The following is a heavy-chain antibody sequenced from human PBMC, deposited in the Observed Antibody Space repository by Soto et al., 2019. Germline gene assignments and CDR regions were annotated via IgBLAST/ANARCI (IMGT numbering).Heavy chain of an antibody. J-gene: IGHJ5*02. V-gene: IGHV3-48*03. CDR2: ISSSGSTI. CDR1: GFTFRSYE. Sequence: GGSLRLSCAASGFTFRSYEMNWVRQAPGKGLEWVSYISSSGSTIYYADSVKGRFTISRDNAKNSLYLQMNSLRAEDTAVYYCANLGVVVAATNWFDPRGQGTLVTVSS. D-gene: IGHD2-15*01. CDR3: ANLGVVVAATNWFDP.